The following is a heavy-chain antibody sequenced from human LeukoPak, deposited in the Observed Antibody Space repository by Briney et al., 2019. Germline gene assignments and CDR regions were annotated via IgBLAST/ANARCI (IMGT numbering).Heavy chain of an antibody. V-gene: IGHV3-21*01. D-gene: IGHD3-16*01. CDR3: ARGALRLDY. CDR1: GFTFSSYS. CDR2: ISSSSNYI. Sequence: GGSLRLSCAASGFTFSSYSMNWVRQAPGKGLEWVSSISSSSNYIYYADSVKGRFTISRDNAKNSLYLQMNSLRAEDTAVYYCARGALRLDYWGQGTLVTVSS. J-gene: IGHJ4*02.